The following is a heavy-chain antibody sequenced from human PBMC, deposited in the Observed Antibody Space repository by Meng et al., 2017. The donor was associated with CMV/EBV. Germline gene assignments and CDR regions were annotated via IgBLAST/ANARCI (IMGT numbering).Heavy chain of an antibody. V-gene: IGHV3-21*01. CDR1: GFTFSSYS. Sequence: GGSLRLSCGASGFTFSSYSMNWVRQAPGKGLEWVSSISSSSSYIYYADSVKGRFTISRDNAKNSLYLQMNSLRAEDTAVYYCARVNIVVVPAAIDGSSFSYYGMDVWGQGTTVTVSS. J-gene: IGHJ6*02. CDR3: ARVNIVVVPAAIDGSSFSYYGMDV. CDR2: ISSSSSYI. D-gene: IGHD2-2*01.